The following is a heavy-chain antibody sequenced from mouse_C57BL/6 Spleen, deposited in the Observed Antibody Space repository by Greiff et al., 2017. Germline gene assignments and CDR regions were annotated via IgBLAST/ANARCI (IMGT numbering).Heavy chain of an antibody. Sequence: QVQLQQSGPELVKPGASVKISCKASGYAFSSSWMNWVKQRPGKGLEWIGRIYPGDGDTNYNGKFKGKATLTADKSSSTAYMQLSSPTSEDSAVYFCASSYEFDYWGQGTTLTVSS. CDR1: GYAFSSSW. CDR2: IYPGDGDT. CDR3: ASSYEFDY. D-gene: IGHD1-1*01. V-gene: IGHV1-82*01. J-gene: IGHJ2*01.